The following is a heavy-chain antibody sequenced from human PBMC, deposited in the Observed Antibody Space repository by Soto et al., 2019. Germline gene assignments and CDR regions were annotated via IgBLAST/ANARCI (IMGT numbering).Heavy chain of an antibody. V-gene: IGHV4-39*01. CDR3: ARHILTGYYTPGAFDI. CDR2: IYYSGST. Sequence: PSETLSLTCTVSGGSISSSSYYWGWIRQPPGKGLDWIGSIYYSGSTYYNPSLKSRVTISVDTSKNQFSLKLSSVTAADTAVYYCARHILTGYYTPGAFDIWGQGTMVTVS. CDR1: GGSISSSSYY. D-gene: IGHD3-9*01. J-gene: IGHJ3*02.